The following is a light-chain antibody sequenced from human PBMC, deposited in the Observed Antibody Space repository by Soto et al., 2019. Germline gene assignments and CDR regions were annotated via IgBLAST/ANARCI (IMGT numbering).Light chain of an antibody. CDR3: QQRSNWPPLT. V-gene: IGKV3-11*01. Sequence: EVVMTQSPATLSVSPGERVTLSCRADQSVSSNLAWYQQKPGQAPRLLISDSSTRATGIPARFSGSGSGTDFTLTISSLEPEDFAVYYCQQRSNWPPLTFGGGTKVDIK. CDR1: QSVSSN. CDR2: DSS. J-gene: IGKJ4*01.